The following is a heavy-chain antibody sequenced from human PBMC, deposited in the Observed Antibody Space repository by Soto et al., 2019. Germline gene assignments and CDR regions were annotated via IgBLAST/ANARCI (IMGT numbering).Heavy chain of an antibody. Sequence: SETLSLTCAVSGGSISSGGYSWSWIRQPPGKGLEWIGYIYHSGSTYYNPSLKSRVTISVDRSKNQFSLKLSSVTAADTAVYYCAREAAGILNWFDPWGQGTLVTVSS. CDR1: GGSISSGGYS. CDR2: IYHSGST. V-gene: IGHV4-30-2*01. CDR3: AREAAGILNWFDP. D-gene: IGHD6-25*01. J-gene: IGHJ5*02.